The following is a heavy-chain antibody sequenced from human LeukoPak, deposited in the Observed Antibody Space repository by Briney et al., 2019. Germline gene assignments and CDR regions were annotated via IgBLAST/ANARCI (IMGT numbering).Heavy chain of an antibody. J-gene: IGHJ4*02. V-gene: IGHV3-23*01. CDR3: AKEFRGGWPFDY. Sequence: PGGSLRLSCAASGFTFSSYAMSWVRQAPGKGLEWVSGISGRGGSTYYADSVKGRFTTSRDNSKNTLYLQMNMRAEDTAVYYCAKEFRGGWPFDYWGQGTLVTVSS. CDR1: GFTFSSYA. D-gene: IGHD6-19*01. CDR2: ISGRGGST.